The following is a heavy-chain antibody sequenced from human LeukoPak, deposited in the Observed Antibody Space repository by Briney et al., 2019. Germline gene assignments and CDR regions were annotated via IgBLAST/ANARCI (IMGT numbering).Heavy chain of an antibody. CDR3: ARISDYYDSSGYPNWFDP. D-gene: IGHD3-22*01. V-gene: IGHV4-59*12. J-gene: IGHJ5*02. CDR1: GDFITAYY. Sequence: SETLSLTCTVSGDFITAYYWSWIRQPPGKGLEWIGYIYYSGSTNYNPSLKSRVTISVDTSKNQFSLKLSSVTAADTAVYYCARISDYYDSSGYPNWFDPWGQGTLVTVSS. CDR2: IYYSGST.